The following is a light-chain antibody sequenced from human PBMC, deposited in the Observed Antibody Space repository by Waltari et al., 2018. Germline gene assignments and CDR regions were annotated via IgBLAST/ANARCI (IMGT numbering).Light chain of an antibody. CDR1: QSVLYNFNNKNY. J-gene: IGKJ2*03. Sequence: EMTQSPDSLPVSLGERATINCKSSQSVLYNFNNKNYLAWFQLKPGQPPKLLIRWASTREPGVPDRSSGSGSGTDFTLTISSLQTEDVAVYYCQQYLTLPYSFGQGTKLEIK. V-gene: IGKV4-1*01. CDR3: QQYLTLPYS. CDR2: WAS.